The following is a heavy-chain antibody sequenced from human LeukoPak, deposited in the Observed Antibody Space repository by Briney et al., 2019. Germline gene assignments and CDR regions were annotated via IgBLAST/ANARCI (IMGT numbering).Heavy chain of an antibody. CDR3: ARHSSGWYEHC. CDR2: SYYSGST. J-gene: IGHJ4*02. V-gene: IGHV4-59*08. Sequence: SDTLSLTCTVSGGSISTHYWSWIRQPPGKGLEWIGYSYYSGSTNYNPSLKSRVTISVDTSKNQFSLKLSSVTAADTAVYYCARHSSGWYEHCWGQGTLVTVSS. CDR1: GGSISTHY. D-gene: IGHD6-19*01.